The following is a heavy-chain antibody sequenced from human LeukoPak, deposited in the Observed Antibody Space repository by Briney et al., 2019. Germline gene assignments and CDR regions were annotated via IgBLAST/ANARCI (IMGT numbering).Heavy chain of an antibody. D-gene: IGHD6-19*01. Sequence: GGSLRLSCAASGFTFNSYDMHWVRQRTGKGLEWVSTITTAGDTYFPDSVKGRFTISRENAKNSLYLQMNNLRAGDTAVYYCAGDRSSGWYSFLFWGQGTLVTVSS. V-gene: IGHV3-13*01. CDR2: ITTAGDT. J-gene: IGHJ3*01. CDR1: GFTFNSYD. CDR3: AGDRSSGWYSFLF.